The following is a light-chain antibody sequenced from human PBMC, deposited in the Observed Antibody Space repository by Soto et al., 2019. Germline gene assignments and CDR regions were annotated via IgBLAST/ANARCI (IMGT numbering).Light chain of an antibody. V-gene: IGKV3-20*01. CDR3: QQHGTSPRT. CDR2: GAS. Sequence: EIVLTQSPGTLSLSPGERATLSCRASQSVSSSCLAWYQQKPGQAPRLLIYGASSRATGIPDRFSGSGSGTDFTLTISRLEPEDFAADYCQQHGTSPRTFGQGTRVEIK. CDR1: QSVSSSC. J-gene: IGKJ1*01.